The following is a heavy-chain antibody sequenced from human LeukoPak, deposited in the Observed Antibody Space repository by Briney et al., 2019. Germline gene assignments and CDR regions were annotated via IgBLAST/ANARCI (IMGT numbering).Heavy chain of an antibody. Sequence: GGSLRLSCAASGFTFSNFAMHWVRQAPGKGLQWVAVISFDGSNKYYADSVKGRFSISRDYSKDTLHLQMSSLRDEDTAVYFCAGVSESGWYYFDYWGQGTLVTVSS. V-gene: IGHV3-30*03. CDR2: ISFDGSNK. CDR1: GFTFSNFA. D-gene: IGHD6-19*01. CDR3: AGVSESGWYYFDY. J-gene: IGHJ4*02.